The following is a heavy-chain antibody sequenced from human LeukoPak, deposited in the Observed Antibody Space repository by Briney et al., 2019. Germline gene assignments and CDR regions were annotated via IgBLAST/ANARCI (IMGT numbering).Heavy chain of an antibody. D-gene: IGHD1/OR15-1a*01. J-gene: IGHJ6*03. V-gene: IGHV3-53*01. CDR3: ARGGGKQPYYYYYLDV. Sequence: GGSLRLSCAASGFTVSSSYMSWVRQAPGKGLEWVSLIYSGGSTYFVDSVKGRFTVSRDISRNTLSLQMNNLRAEDTAVYYCARGGGKQPYYYYYLDVWGKGTTVTVSS. CDR2: IYSGGST. CDR1: GFTVSSSY.